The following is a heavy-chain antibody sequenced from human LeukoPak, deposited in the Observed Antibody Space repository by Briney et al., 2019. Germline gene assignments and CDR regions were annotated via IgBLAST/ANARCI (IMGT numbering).Heavy chain of an antibody. CDR2: INHSGST. CDR1: GGFFSGYY. Sequence: SETLSLTCAVYGGFFSGYYWSWIRQPPGKGLEWIGEINHSGSTNYNPSLKSRVTISVDTSKNQFSLKLSSVTAADTAVYYCARGRYFYYGMDVWGQGTTVTVSS. V-gene: IGHV4-34*01. CDR3: ARGRYFYYGMDV. J-gene: IGHJ6*02.